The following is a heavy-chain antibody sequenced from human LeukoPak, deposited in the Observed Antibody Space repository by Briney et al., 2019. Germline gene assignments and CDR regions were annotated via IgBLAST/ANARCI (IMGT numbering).Heavy chain of an antibody. CDR2: IYYSGST. V-gene: IGHV4-59*08. D-gene: IGHD6-13*01. Sequence: SETLSLTCTVSGGSISSYYWSWIRQPPGKGLEWIGYIYYSGSTNYNPSLKSRVTISVDTSKNQFSLKLSSVTAADTAVYYCARHETAAGPYYFDYWGQGTLVTVSS. CDR3: ARHETAAGPYYFDY. CDR1: GGSISSYY. J-gene: IGHJ4*02.